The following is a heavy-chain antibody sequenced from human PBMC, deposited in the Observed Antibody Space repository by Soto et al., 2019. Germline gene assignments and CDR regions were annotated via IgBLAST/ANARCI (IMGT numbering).Heavy chain of an antibody. V-gene: IGHV1-69*13. D-gene: IGHD3-22*01. CDR2: IIPLFGTA. J-gene: IGHJ4*02. CDR3: ARDGTLFDSTAYYYLY. CDR1: GGIFSRYG. Sequence: SVKVSCKSSGGIFSRYGINWVRQAPGQGLEWMGGIIPLFGTANYAQKFRGRVTITADDSTGTAYMELSSLRSGDTAVYYCARDGTLFDSTAYYYLYWGQGTLVTVSS.